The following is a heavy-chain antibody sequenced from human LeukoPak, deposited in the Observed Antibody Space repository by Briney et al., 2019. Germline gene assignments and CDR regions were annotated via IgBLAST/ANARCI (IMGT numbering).Heavy chain of an antibody. V-gene: IGHV3-30-3*01. Sequence: GGSLRLSCAASGFTFSSYAMYWVRQAPGKGLEWVAVISYDGSSKYYADSVKGRFTISRDNSKNTLYLQMNSLRAEDTAVYYCAREIVGATYFDYWGQGTLVTVSS. CDR3: AREIVGATYFDY. CDR1: GFTFSSYA. D-gene: IGHD1-26*01. CDR2: ISYDGSSK. J-gene: IGHJ4*02.